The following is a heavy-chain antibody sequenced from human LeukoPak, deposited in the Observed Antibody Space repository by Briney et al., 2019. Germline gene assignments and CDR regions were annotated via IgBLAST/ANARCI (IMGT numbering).Heavy chain of an antibody. D-gene: IGHD6-13*01. CDR2: IKYDGSEK. Sequence: GGSLRLSCAASGFTFSSKWMSWVRQAPGKGLEWVANIKYDGSEKYYVDSVKGRFTISRDNAKNSLYLQMNSLRAEDTAVYYCVRGGSSWYAYYFDYWGQGTLVTVSS. J-gene: IGHJ4*02. V-gene: IGHV3-7*01. CDR1: GFTFSSKW. CDR3: VRGGSSWYAYYFDY.